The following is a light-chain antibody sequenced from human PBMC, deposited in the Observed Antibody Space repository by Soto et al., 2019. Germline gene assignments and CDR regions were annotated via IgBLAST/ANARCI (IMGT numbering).Light chain of an antibody. V-gene: IGLV2-14*01. CDR1: SSDVGGYNF. CDR2: DVS. CDR3: RSYTSSTTRVV. Sequence: QSALTQPASVSGSPGQSITISCTGTSSDVGGYNFVSWYQQHPGKAPKLIIYDVSNRPSGVSNRFSGSKSGNTASLTISGPQDEDEADYYCRSYTSSTTRVVFGGGTQLTVL. J-gene: IGLJ2*01.